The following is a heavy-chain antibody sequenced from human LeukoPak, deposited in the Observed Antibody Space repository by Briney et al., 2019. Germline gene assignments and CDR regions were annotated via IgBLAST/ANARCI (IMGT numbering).Heavy chain of an antibody. V-gene: IGHV3-23*01. J-gene: IGHJ6*03. CDR1: GFTFSSYA. D-gene: IGHD2-2*01. CDR3: AKDRGPAAPNDYYYYYYMDV. CDR2: ISGSGGST. Sequence: PGGSLRLSCAASGFTFSSYAMSWVRQAPGKGLEWVSAISGSGGSTYYADSVKGRFTISRDNSKNTLYLQMNSLRAEDTAVYYCAKDRGPAAPNDYYYYYYMDVWGKGTTVTVSS.